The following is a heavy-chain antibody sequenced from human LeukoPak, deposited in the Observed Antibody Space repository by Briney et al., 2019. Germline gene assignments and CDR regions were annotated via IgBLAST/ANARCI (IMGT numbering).Heavy chain of an antibody. Sequence: GGSLRLSCAASAFTFSTYSMNWVRQAPGKGLEWVSSISSRSIYMYYADSVKGRFTISRDNAKNSLYLQMNSLRAEDTAVYYCASDPVGEFDYWGQGTLVTVS. CDR3: ASDPVGEFDY. V-gene: IGHV3-21*01. CDR1: AFTFSTYS. D-gene: IGHD2-21*01. J-gene: IGHJ4*02. CDR2: ISSRSIYM.